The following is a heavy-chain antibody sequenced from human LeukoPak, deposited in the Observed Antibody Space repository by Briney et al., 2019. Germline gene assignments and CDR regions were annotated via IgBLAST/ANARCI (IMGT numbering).Heavy chain of an antibody. Sequence: GGSLRLSCAASGFTFSSYWMYWVRQAPGKGLEWVANIKQDGSEKYYVDPVKGRFTISRDNAKNSLYLQMNSLRAEDTAVYYCARDPSCSGGSCRDGYFDYWGQGTLVAVSS. CDR3: ARDPSCSGGSCRDGYFDY. CDR1: GFTFSSYW. D-gene: IGHD2-15*01. V-gene: IGHV3-7*01. CDR2: IKQDGSEK. J-gene: IGHJ4*02.